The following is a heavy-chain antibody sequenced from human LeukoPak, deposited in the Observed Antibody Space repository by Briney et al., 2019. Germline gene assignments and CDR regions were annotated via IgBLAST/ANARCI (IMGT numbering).Heavy chain of an antibody. CDR2: ITRSSYI. V-gene: IGHV3-21*01. D-gene: IGHD4/OR15-4a*01. CDR1: GFTFSSYS. CDR3: ARRAGAYSHPYDY. J-gene: IGHJ4*02. Sequence: GGSLRLSCAASGFTFSSYSMNWVRQAPGKGLDWVSSITRSSYIYYADSVKGRFTISRDNAKNSLYLQMNSLRAEDTAVYYCARRAGAYSHPYDYWGQGTLVTVSS.